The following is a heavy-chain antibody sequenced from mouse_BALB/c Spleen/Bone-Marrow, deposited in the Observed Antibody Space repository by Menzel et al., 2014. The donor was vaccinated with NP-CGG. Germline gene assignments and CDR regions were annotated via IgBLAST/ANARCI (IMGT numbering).Heavy chain of an antibody. CDR3: VRGLLRAMDY. V-gene: IGHV14-1*02. CDR2: IDPENGNT. D-gene: IGHD1-1*01. J-gene: IGHJ4*01. Sequence: EVQLQQSGAELVRPGALVKLSCKASGFNIKDYYMHWVKQRPEQGLEWIGWIDPENGNTIYDPKFQGKASITADTSSNTAYLQLSSLPSEATAVYYCVRGLLRAMDYWGQETSVNVSS. CDR1: GFNIKDYY.